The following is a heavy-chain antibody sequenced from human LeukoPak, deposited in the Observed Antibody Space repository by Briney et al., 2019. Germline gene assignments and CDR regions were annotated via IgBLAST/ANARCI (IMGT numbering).Heavy chain of an antibody. Sequence: GGSLRLSCAASGFTFSSYAMSWVRQAPGKGLEWVSPISGSGSSTYYADSVKGRFTISRDNSENTLYLQMNSLRAEDTAVYYCAKHGANYYYYYMDVWGKGTTVTVSS. D-gene: IGHD4/OR15-4a*01. CDR1: GFTFSSYA. J-gene: IGHJ6*03. CDR3: AKHGANYYYYYMDV. V-gene: IGHV3-23*01. CDR2: ISGSGSST.